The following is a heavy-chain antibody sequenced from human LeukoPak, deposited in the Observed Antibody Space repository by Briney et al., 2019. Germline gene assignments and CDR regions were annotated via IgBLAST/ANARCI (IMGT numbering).Heavy chain of an antibody. CDR2: IRSKAYGRTT. J-gene: IGHJ4*02. CDR1: GFTFGDYA. V-gene: IGHV3-49*04. Sequence: PGRSLRLSCTASGFTFGDYAMSWVRQAPGRGLEWVSFIRSKAYGRTTEYAASVKGRFTISRDDSKSIAYLQMNSLKTADTALYYCTTPDFDYWGQGTLVTVSS. CDR3: TTPDFDY.